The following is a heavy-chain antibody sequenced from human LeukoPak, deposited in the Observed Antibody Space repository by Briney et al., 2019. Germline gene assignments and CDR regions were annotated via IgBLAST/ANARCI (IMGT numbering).Heavy chain of an antibody. V-gene: IGHV3-23*01. D-gene: IGHD3-16*01. Sequence: GGSLRLSCAASGFTFSSYAMHWVRQAPGKGLEWVSSISGSGGTTYSADSVKGRFTISRDNTKNTLYLQMNSLRAEDTAVYYCARDNDSRDPPHFDYWGQGTLVTVSS. CDR2: ISGSGGTT. J-gene: IGHJ4*02. CDR3: ARDNDSRDPPHFDY. CDR1: GFTFSSYA.